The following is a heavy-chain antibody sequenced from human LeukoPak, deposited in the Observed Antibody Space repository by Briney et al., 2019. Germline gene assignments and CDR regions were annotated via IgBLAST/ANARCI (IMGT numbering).Heavy chain of an antibody. V-gene: IGHV3-33*08. CDR1: GFTFSSYA. CDR2: IWYDGSNK. Sequence: GGSLRLSCTASGFTFSSYAMDWVRQAPGKGLEWVAVIWYDGSNKYYADSVKGRFTISRDNSKNTLYLQMNSLRAEDTAVYYCARDLHGYYDSSGYLLDYWGQGTLVTVSS. CDR3: ARDLHGYYDSSGYLLDY. D-gene: IGHD3-22*01. J-gene: IGHJ4*02.